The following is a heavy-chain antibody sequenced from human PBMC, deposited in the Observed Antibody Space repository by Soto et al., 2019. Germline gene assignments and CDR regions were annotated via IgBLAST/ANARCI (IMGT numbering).Heavy chain of an antibody. V-gene: IGHV1-3*04. CDR1: GYTFKSYQ. D-gene: IGHD4-17*01. Sequence: ASVKVSCKASGYTFKSYQVYWVRQAPGQRLECMGWINISNGNTEYSQNFQGRVTMTRDTSASTAYMELSSLRSADTAVYYCARDTDLTLVTTPDYWGQGTPVTVSS. CDR3: ARDTDLTLVTTPDY. J-gene: IGHJ4*02. CDR2: INISNGNT.